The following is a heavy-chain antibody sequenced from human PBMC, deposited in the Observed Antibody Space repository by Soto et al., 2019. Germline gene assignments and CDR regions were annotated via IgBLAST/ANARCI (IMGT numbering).Heavy chain of an antibody. CDR2: INHSGST. CDR1: GGSFSGYY. V-gene: IGHV4-34*01. D-gene: IGHD3-16*01. CDR3: ARAGRGDLDY. Sequence: QVQLQQWGAGLLKPSETLSLTCAVYGGSFSGYYWSWIRQPPGKGLEWIGEINHSGSTNYNPSLKSRVTISVDTSKNQFSLKLSSVTAADTAVYYCARAGRGDLDYWGQGTLVTVSS. J-gene: IGHJ4*02.